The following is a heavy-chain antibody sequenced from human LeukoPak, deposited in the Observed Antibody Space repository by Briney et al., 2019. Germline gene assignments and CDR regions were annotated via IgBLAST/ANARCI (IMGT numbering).Heavy chain of an antibody. CDR3: ARRRDSGSLQHFDY. CDR1: GFTLSTYA. Sequence: GGSLRLSCAASGFTLSTYAMSWVRQTPGKGLEWVAATSSSDAGTYHADSVRGRFTISRDNSKNTLYLQMNSLRAEDTAVYYCARRRDSGSLQHFDYWGQGTLVTVSS. CDR2: TSSSDAGT. D-gene: IGHD1-26*01. J-gene: IGHJ4*02. V-gene: IGHV3-23*01.